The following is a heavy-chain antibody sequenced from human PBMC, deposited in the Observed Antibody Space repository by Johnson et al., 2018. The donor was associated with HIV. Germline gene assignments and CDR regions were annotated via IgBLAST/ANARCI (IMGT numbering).Heavy chain of an antibody. CDR1: GFTLSSYW. V-gene: IGHV3-7*01. CDR2: IKQDGSEK. Sequence: VQLVESGGGVVQPGGSLRLSCAASGFTLSSYWMSWVRQAPGKGLEWVANIKQDGSEKYYVDSVKGRFTISRDNSKNTLYLQMNSLRAEDTAVYYCAREGLVEAFDSGGQGTMVTVSS. D-gene: IGHD6-19*01. CDR3: AREGLVEAFDS. J-gene: IGHJ3*02.